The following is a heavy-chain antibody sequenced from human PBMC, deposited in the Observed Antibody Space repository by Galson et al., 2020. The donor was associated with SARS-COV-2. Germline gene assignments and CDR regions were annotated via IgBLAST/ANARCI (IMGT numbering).Heavy chain of an antibody. V-gene: IGHV3-7*01. Sequence: GGSLRLSCRVAGLSLSNQCMNCVRQAPVKGLDWVANIKQDGSQKFYVESVKGRFTVSRDNTQNSLYLHMNNLRVEDTAVYFCARGSIYYDFWSGRAEYFRHWGQGTLVTLYS. D-gene: IGHD3-3*01. CDR1: GLSLSNQC. CDR3: ARGSIYYDFWSGRAEYFRH. J-gene: IGHJ1*01. CDR2: IKQDGSQK.